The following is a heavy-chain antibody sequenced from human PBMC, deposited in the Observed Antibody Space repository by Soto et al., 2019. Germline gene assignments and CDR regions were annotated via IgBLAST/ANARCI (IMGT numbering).Heavy chain of an antibody. J-gene: IGHJ4*02. V-gene: IGHV4-39*02. Sequence: SETLSLTCTVSGGSISSSSYYWGWIRQPPGKGLEWIGSIYYSGSTYYNPSLKSRVTISVDTSKNQFSLKLSSVTAADTAVYYCAKDGARIGFTIFGVVISWGQGTLVTVSS. CDR2: IYYSGST. CDR1: GGSISSSSYY. CDR3: AKDGARIGFTIFGVVIS. D-gene: IGHD3-3*01.